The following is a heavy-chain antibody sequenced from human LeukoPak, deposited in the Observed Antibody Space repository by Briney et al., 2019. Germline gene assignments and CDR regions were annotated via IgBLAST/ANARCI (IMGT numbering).Heavy chain of an antibody. CDR2: ISLDGETT. J-gene: IGHJ6*02. CDR3: ARALIVGATNDYFYYYGMDV. V-gene: IGHV3-23*01. D-gene: IGHD1-26*01. CDR1: GFRVGSSG. Sequence: GGSLRLSCAVSGFRVGSSGMSWVRQAPGKGLEWISAISLDGETTYYADSVKRRFFISRDSSRNTLYLQLSSLRAEDTAVYYCARALIVGATNDYFYYYGMDVGARGPTVTVSS.